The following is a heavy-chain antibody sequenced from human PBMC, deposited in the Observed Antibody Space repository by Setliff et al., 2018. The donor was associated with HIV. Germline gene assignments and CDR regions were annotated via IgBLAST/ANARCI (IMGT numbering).Heavy chain of an antibody. Sequence: ASVKVSCKASGYTFTGYYMHWVRQAPGQGLEWMGRINLNSGGTTYAQRFQGRVTMTWDTSTSTVYMELSSLRSEDTAVYYCARGGYHGFGSYGDYWGQGTLVTVSS. D-gene: IGHD3-10*01. J-gene: IGHJ4*02. CDR2: INLNSGGT. CDR3: ARGGYHGFGSYGDY. V-gene: IGHV1-2*06. CDR1: GYTFTGYY.